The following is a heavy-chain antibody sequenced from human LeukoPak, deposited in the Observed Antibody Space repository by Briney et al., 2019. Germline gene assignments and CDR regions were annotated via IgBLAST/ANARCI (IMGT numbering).Heavy chain of an antibody. Sequence: SQTLSLTCTVSGGSISSGDYYWSWIRQPPGEGLEWIGYIYYSGSTYYNPSLKSRVTISVDTSKNQFSLKLSSVTAADTAVYYCARVRSQPSIVVVPGGAHKMDVWGKGTTVTVSS. D-gene: IGHD2-2*01. CDR2: IYYSGST. CDR3: ARVRSQPSIVVVPGGAHKMDV. CDR1: GGSISSGDYY. V-gene: IGHV4-30-4*08. J-gene: IGHJ6*04.